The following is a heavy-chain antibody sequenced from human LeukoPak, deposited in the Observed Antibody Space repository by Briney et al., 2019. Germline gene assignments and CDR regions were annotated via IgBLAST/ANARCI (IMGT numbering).Heavy chain of an antibody. D-gene: IGHD6-6*01. Sequence: GGSLRLSCAASGFTFSIYCMHWVRQGPGKGLVWVSRISTDGCSATYADSVKGPFTITREKAKNTLYLQMNSLSVEDTAVYYCARGYSSSYRIDYWGQGTLVTVSS. CDR3: ARGYSSSYRIDY. J-gene: IGHJ4*02. CDR2: ISTDGCSA. CDR1: GFTFSIYC. V-gene: IGHV3-74*01.